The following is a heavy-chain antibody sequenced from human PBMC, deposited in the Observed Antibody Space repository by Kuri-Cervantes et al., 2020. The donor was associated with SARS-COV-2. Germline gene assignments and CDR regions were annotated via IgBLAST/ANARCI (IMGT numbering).Heavy chain of an antibody. V-gene: IGHV1-69*06. Sequence: SVKVSCKASGGTFSSYAISWVRQAPGQGLEWMGGIIPIFGTANYAQKFQGRVTITADKSTSTAYMELSSLRSEDTAVYYCARVGFGDYEIDYWGQGTLVTVSS. CDR2: IIPIFGTA. J-gene: IGHJ4*02. CDR3: ARVGFGDYEIDY. CDR1: GGTFSSYA. D-gene: IGHD4-17*01.